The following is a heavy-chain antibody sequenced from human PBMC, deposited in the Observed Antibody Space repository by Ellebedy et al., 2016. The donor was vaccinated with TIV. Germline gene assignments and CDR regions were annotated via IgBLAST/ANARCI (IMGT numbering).Heavy chain of an antibody. V-gene: IGHV1-2*02. CDR1: GYTFTGYY. CDR3: ARTSGSYYHWFDP. Sequence: ASVKVSXKASGYTFTGYYMHWVRQAPGQGLEWMGWINPNSGGTNYAQKFQGRVTMTRDTSISTAYMELSRLRSDDTAVYYCARTSGSYYHWFDPWGQGTLVTVSS. J-gene: IGHJ5*02. D-gene: IGHD1-26*01. CDR2: INPNSGGT.